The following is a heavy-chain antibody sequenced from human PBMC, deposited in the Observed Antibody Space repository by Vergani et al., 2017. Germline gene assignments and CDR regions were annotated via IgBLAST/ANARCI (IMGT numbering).Heavy chain of an antibody. V-gene: IGHV4-31*03. J-gene: IGHJ3*02. D-gene: IGHD7-27*01. CDR2: IYYSGST. Sequence: QVQLQESGPGLVKPSQTLSLTCTVSGGSISSGGYYWSWIRQHPGKGLEWIGYIYYSGSTYYNPSLKSRVTISVDTSKNQFSLKLSSVTAADTAVYYCARECLTEKYRDRAFDIWGQGTMVTVSS. CDR1: GGSISSGGYY. CDR3: ARECLTEKYRDRAFDI.